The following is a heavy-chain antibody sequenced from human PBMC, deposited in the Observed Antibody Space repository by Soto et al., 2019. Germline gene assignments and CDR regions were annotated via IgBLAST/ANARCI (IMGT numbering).Heavy chain of an antibody. V-gene: IGHV4-59*01. CDR3: ARNPLWFGEDYYYGMDV. D-gene: IGHD3-10*01. CDR1: GGSISSYY. J-gene: IGHJ6*02. CDR2: IYYSGST. Sequence: SETLSLTCTVSGGSISSYYWSWIRQPPGKGLEWIGYIYYSGSTNYNPSPKSRVTISVDTSKNQFSLKLSSVTAADTAVYYCARNPLWFGEDYYYGMDVWGQGTTVTVSS.